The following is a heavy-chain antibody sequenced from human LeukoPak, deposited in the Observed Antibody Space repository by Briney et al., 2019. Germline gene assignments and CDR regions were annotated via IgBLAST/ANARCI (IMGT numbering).Heavy chain of an antibody. V-gene: IGHV3-33*01. CDR2: IWYDASDR. CDR3: VRGVGVSRFNYFDP. J-gene: IGHJ5*02. CDR1: GFTFSSFG. Sequence: GRSLTLSCAASGFTFSSFGMHWVRQAPGKGLEWVAVIWYDASDRYYADSVKGRFTISRDNSKNTLFLLMNSLRDDDTAVYYCVRGVGVSRFNYFDPWGQGTLVVVSS. D-gene: IGHD5-24*01.